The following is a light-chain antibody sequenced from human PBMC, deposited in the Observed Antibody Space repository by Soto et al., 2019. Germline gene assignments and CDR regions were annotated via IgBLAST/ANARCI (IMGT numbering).Light chain of an antibody. CDR3: SSYTSTSARV. CDR1: SSDVGAYNY. V-gene: IGLV2-14*01. CDR2: EVS. J-gene: IGLJ3*02. Sequence: QSALTQPASVSGSPGQSITISCTGTSSDVGAYNYVSWYQQHPGKAPKVIIYEVSVRPSGVSNRFSASKSGNTASLTISGLQTEDEADYYCSSYTSTSARVFGGGTKLTVL.